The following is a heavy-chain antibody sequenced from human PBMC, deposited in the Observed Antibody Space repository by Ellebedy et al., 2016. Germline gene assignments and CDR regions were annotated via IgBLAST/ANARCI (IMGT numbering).Heavy chain of an antibody. CDR2: TYYRSKWYS. J-gene: IGHJ4*02. D-gene: IGHD6-6*01. CDR1: VDGVSTNSAG. V-gene: IGHV6-1*01. CDR3: ARSSPHFDY. Sequence: SQTLSLTCVISVDGVSTNSAGWNWIRQSPSRGLEWLGRTYYRSKWYSDYAVSVRSRITINPDTSKNQFSLQLNSVTPEDSAVYSCARSSPHFDYWGQGTLVTVSS.